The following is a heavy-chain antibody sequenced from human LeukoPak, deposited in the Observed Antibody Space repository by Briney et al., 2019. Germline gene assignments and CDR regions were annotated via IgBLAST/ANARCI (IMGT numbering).Heavy chain of an antibody. CDR3: ATVGGNNTPWYFDY. CDR1: GYTLHELS. V-gene: IGHV1-24*01. D-gene: IGHD4-23*01. CDR2: FDPEDGET. J-gene: IGHJ4*02. Sequence: ASVKVSCNVSGYTLHELSIHWVRQAPGKGLEWMGGFDPEDGETIYAQKFQGRVTMTEDTSTDTAYMEVSSLRSEDTAVYFCATVGGNNTPWYFDYWGQGTLVTVSS.